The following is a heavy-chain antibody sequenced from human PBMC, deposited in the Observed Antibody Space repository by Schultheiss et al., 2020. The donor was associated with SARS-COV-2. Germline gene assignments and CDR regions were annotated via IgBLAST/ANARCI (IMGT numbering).Heavy chain of an antibody. J-gene: IGHJ5*02. CDR3: AKDLSRRGINWFDP. CDR1: GFTFSSYE. V-gene: IGHV3-48*03. Sequence: GGSLRLSCAASGFTFSSYEMNWVRQAPGKGLEWVSYISSSGSTIYYADSVKGRFTISRDNSKNTLYLQMNSLRAGDTAVYYCAKDLSRRGINWFDPWGQGTLVTVSS. CDR2: ISSSGSTI. D-gene: IGHD1-14*01.